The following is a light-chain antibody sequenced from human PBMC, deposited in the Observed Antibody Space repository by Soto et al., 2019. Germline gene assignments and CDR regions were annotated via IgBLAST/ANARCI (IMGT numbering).Light chain of an antibody. CDR2: AAS. Sequence: DIQMTQSPSSLAASVGDRVTITCRASQLISSWLVWYQRKPGHAPKLLIYAASNLQSGVPSRFSGSASGTEFTLPISSLQPEDFATYYCQQASTFPFTFGGGTEVHIK. CDR3: QQASTFPFT. CDR1: QLISSW. V-gene: IGKV1-12*01. J-gene: IGKJ4*01.